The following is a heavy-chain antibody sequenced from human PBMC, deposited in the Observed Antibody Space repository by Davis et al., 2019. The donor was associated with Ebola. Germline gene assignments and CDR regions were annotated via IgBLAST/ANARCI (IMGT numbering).Heavy chain of an antibody. CDR1: GDSVSIYY. CDR2: IFYGGST. Sequence: SETLSLTCTVSGDSVSIYYWSWIRQPTGKGLEWIGYIFYGGSTNYNPSLKSRVTISVDTSKNQFSLKLSSVTAADTAVYYCARVGATTGVDYWGQGTLVTVSS. V-gene: IGHV4-59*02. J-gene: IGHJ4*02. D-gene: IGHD1-26*01. CDR3: ARVGATTGVDY.